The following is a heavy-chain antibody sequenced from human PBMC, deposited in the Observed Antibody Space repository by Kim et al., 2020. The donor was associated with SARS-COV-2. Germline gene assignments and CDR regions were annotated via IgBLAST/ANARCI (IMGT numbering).Heavy chain of an antibody. J-gene: IGHJ4*02. D-gene: IGHD3-16*01. Sequence: YYADSVKGRFTISRDNSKNTLYLQTNSLRAEDTAVYYCAKTPYDGANFDYWGQGTLVTVSS. CDR3: AKTPYDGANFDY. V-gene: IGHV3-33*06.